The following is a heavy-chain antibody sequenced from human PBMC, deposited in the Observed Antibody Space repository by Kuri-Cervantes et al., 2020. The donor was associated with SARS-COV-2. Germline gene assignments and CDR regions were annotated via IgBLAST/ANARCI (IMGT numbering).Heavy chain of an antibody. J-gene: IGHJ5*02. CDR3: AKPATVTTRYWFDP. V-gene: IGHV3-48*03. D-gene: IGHD4-11*01. CDR2: ISSSGSTI. CDR1: GFTFSSYE. Sequence: GESLKISCAASGFTFSSYEMNWVRQAPGKGLEWVSYISSSGSTIYYADSVKGRLTISRDNAKNSLYLQMNSLRAEDTAVYYCAKPATVTTRYWFDPWGQGTLVTVSS.